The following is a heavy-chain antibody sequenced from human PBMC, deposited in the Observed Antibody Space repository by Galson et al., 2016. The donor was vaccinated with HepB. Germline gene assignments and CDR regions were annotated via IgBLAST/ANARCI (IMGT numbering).Heavy chain of an antibody. J-gene: IGHJ4*02. D-gene: IGHD3-9*01. Sequence: SVKVSCKASGGTFSSYAMNWARQAPGQGLEWMGGIIPLYGTTNYAQKFQGRVTITADESTSTAYMELSSLRSDDTAVYYCARVAFDFLTGYSETPDYWGQGTLVTVSS. CDR3: ARVAFDFLTGYSETPDY. V-gene: IGHV1-69*13. CDR2: IIPLYGTT. CDR1: GGTFSSYA.